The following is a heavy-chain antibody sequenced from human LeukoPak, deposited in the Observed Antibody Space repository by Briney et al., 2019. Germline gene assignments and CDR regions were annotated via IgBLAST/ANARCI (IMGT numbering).Heavy chain of an antibody. J-gene: IGHJ4*02. D-gene: IGHD6-19*01. CDR1: GFTFSSDSMN. Sequence: GSLRLSCAASGFTFSSDSMNWVRQAPGKGLEWIGSIYYSGSPYYNPSLKSRVTISVDTSKPQFSLKLRSVTAADTAVYYCATSGWYLLPGVYWGQGTLVTVSS. CDR3: ATSGWYLLPGVY. V-gene: IGHV4-59*05. CDR2: IYYSGSP.